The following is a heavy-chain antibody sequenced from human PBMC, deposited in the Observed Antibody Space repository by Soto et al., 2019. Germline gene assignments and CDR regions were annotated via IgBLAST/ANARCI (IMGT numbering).Heavy chain of an antibody. J-gene: IGHJ4*02. CDR2: TYYRSKWYN. Sequence: PSQTLSLTCAISGDSVSSNSAAWNWIRQSPSRGLEWLGRTYYRSKWYNDYADSVKGRFTISRDNAKNSLFLQMNSLRDEDTAVYYCARDRGGAGATDYWGQGTLVTVSS. CDR1: GDSVSSNSAA. V-gene: IGHV6-1*01. D-gene: IGHD1-26*01. CDR3: ARDRGGAGATDY.